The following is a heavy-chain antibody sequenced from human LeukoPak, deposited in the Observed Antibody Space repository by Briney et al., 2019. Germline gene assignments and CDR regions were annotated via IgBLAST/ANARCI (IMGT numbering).Heavy chain of an antibody. CDR2: ITGSGANA. J-gene: IGHJ5*01. V-gene: IGHV3-23*01. CDR1: GFTFSSHG. CDR3: AKDDSFKRFYS. Sequence: GGSLRLSCAASGFTFSSHGMNWVRQAPGKGLEWVSGITGSGANAYYADSVKGRFTISRDNSRNTLYLQMNSLRAEDTAVYHCAKDDSFKRFYSWGQGTRVTVS. D-gene: IGHD3-22*01.